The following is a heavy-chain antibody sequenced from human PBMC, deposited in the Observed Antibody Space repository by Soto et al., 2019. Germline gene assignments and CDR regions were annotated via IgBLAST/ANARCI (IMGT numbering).Heavy chain of an antibody. CDR3: ARDSYCSGGSCEPLFDY. Sequence: ASVKVSCKASGYTFTSYGISWVRQAPGQGLEWMGWISAYNGNTNYAQKLQGRVTMTTDTSTSTAYMELRSLRSDDTAVYYCARDSYCSGGSCEPLFDYWGQGTLVTVSS. CDR1: GYTFTSYG. CDR2: ISAYNGNT. V-gene: IGHV1-18*01. D-gene: IGHD2-15*01. J-gene: IGHJ4*02.